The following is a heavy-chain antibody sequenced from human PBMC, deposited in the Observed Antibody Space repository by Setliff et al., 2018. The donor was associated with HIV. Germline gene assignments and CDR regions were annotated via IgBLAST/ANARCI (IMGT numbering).Heavy chain of an antibody. D-gene: IGHD3-3*01. CDR3: ARSYYDFWNGLPRSFDV. V-gene: IGHV4-59*11. Sequence: SETLSLTCAVSGGSLSNHYWSWLRQSPKNGLEWIGYVYYSGSTNYKPSFKSRVSISVDTSRNQFSLNLTSLTTADTAMYYCARSYYDFWNGLPRSFDVWGQGTMVTVSS. J-gene: IGHJ3*01. CDR1: GGSLSNHY. CDR2: VYYSGST.